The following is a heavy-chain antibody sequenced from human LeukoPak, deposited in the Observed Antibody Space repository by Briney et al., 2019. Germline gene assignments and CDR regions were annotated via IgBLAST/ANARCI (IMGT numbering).Heavy chain of an antibody. D-gene: IGHD3-22*01. CDR3: ARDVASSGYYWD. Sequence: ASVKVSCKASGYTFTSYYMHWVRQAPGQGLEWMGIINPSGGSASYAQKFQGRVTMTRDTSTSTVYMEVSSLRSEDTAVYYCARDVASSGYYWDWGQGALVTVSS. J-gene: IGHJ4*02. CDR1: GYTFTSYY. CDR2: INPSGGSA. V-gene: IGHV1-46*01.